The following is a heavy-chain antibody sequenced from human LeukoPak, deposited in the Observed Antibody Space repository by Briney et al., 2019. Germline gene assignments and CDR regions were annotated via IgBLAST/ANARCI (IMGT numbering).Heavy chain of an antibody. J-gene: IGHJ6*03. CDR1: GFTFSSYW. CDR2: IRTDGIST. V-gene: IGHV3-74*01. D-gene: IGHD2-2*01. CDR3: ARTLGTTWGFMDV. Sequence: GGSLRLSCAASGFTFSSYWMHWVRQAPGKGLVWVSRIRTDGISTNYADSVKGRFTISRDNAKNTLYLQINSLRAEDTAVYYCARTLGTTWGFMDVWGKGTTVTVSS.